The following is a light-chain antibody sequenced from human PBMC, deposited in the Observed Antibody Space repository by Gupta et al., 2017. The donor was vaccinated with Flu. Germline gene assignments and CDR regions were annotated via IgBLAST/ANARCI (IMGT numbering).Light chain of an antibody. J-gene: IGKJ4*01. V-gene: IGKV3-11*01. CDR2: DAS. Sequence: DIVLTQSPVTLSLSPGETVTLSCRASENIGNFLSWFQQRPGQAPRLVIYDASKRASGIPARFIGGGYGTEFTLTISSLEPEDFAVYYCQQRSVWPLTFGRGTTVEIK. CDR3: QQRSVWPLT. CDR1: ENIGNF.